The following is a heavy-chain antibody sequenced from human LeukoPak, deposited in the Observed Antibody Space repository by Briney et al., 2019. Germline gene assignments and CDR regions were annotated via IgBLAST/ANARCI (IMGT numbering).Heavy chain of an antibody. D-gene: IGHD2-8*01. CDR2: ISTYNANT. J-gene: IGHJ4*02. CDR3: AREECSIGVCYPSGY. V-gene: IGHV1-18*01. CDR1: GYSFTSYG. Sequence: GASVKVSCKASGYSFTSYGISWVRKAPGQGLGWMGWISTYNANTNYALKLQSRVTLTTDTSTSTAYMELKSLRSDDTAVYYCAREECSIGVCYPSGYWGRGTLVTVSS.